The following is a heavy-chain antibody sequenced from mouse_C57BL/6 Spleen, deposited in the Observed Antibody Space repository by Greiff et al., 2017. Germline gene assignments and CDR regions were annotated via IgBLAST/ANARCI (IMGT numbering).Heavy chain of an antibody. D-gene: IGHD1-1*01. V-gene: IGHV1-80*01. CDR3: ARSYYYGWYFDV. CDR1: GYAFSGYW. CDR2: IYPGDGDT. Sequence: QVQLQQSGAELVKPGASVKISCKASGYAFSGYWMNWVKQRPGKGLEWIGQIYPGDGDTNYNGKFKGKATLTADKSSSTAYMQLSSLTSEDSAVYFCARSYYYGWYFDVWGTGTTVTVSS. J-gene: IGHJ1*03.